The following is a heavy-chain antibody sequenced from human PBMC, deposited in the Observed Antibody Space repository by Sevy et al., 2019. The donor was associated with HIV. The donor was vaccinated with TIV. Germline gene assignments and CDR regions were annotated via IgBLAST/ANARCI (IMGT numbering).Heavy chain of an antibody. CDR1: GFTFSNAW. D-gene: IGHD3-16*01. J-gene: IGHJ4*02. CDR3: TTDSNDGVLSALLDS. Sequence: GGSLRLSCAASGFTFSNAWMSWVRQAPGKGLEWVGRIKSKTDGGTTDYAAPVKGRFTISRDDSKNTLYLQMNSLKTADTDINYSTTDSNDGVLSALLDSWGQGTLVTVSS. CDR2: IKSKTDGGTT. V-gene: IGHV3-15*01.